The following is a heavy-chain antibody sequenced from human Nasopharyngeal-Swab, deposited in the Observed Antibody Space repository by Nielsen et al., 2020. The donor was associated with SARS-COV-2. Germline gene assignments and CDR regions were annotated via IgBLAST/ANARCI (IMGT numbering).Heavy chain of an antibody. CDR1: GYSISSGYY. D-gene: IGHD2-8*01. V-gene: IGHV4-38-2*02. CDR2: IYHSGST. Sequence: ESLKISCTVSGYSISSGYYWGWIRQPPGKGLEWIGSIYHSGSTYYNPSLKSRVTISVDTSKNQFSLKLSSVTAADTAVYYCARVLYNYYYYYYMDVWGKGTTVTVSS. CDR3: ARVLYNYYYYYYMDV. J-gene: IGHJ6*03.